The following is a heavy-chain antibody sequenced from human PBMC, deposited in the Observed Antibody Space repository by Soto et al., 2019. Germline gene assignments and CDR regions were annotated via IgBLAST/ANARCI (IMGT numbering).Heavy chain of an antibody. CDR2: IAYDGSNK. CDR3: AREYSDGWFDP. D-gene: IGHD2-21*01. J-gene: IGHJ5*02. Sequence: QVQLVESGGGVVQPGRSLRLSCAASRFTFSIYTMHWVRQAQGKGLEWVAVIAYDGSNKYQVDSVKGRFTSSRDNSKNTVYLQMNSLRAEDSAVYYCAREYSDGWFDPWGQGTLVTVSS. V-gene: IGHV3-30-3*01. CDR1: RFTFSIYT.